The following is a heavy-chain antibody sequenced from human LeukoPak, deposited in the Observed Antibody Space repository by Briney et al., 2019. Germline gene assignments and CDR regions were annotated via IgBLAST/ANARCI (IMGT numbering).Heavy chain of an antibody. D-gene: IGHD3-10*01. J-gene: IGHJ4*02. CDR1: GGSIRSSY. Sequence: SETLSLTCTVSGGSIRSSYWSWIRQPPGKGLEWIGYIYYSRSTNYNPSLKSRVTISADTSKNQFSLKLSSVTAADTAVYYCARYTYYGSGSRAPFDYWGQGTLVTVSS. CDR3: ARYTYYGSGSRAPFDY. V-gene: IGHV4-59*01. CDR2: IYYSRST.